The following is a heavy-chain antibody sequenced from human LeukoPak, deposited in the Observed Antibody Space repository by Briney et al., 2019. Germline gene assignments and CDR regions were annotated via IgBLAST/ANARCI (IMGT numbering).Heavy chain of an antibody. CDR1: GFTFSSYA. CDR2: ISYDGSNK. Sequence: GGSLRLSCAASGFTFSSYAMHWVRQAPGKGLEWVAVISYDGSNKYYADSVKGRFTISRDNSKNTLYLQMNSLRAEDTAVYYCVRGLYPIVVVPAAANDWGQGTLVTVSS. J-gene: IGHJ4*02. CDR3: VRGLYPIVVVPAAAND. V-gene: IGHV3-30*01. D-gene: IGHD2-2*01.